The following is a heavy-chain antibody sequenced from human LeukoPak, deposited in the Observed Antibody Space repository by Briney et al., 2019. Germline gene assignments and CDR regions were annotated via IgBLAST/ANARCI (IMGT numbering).Heavy chain of an antibody. CDR3: AKSNGYGLVDI. Sequence: SETLSLTCTVSGGSISSYYWSWIRQPAGQGLEWIGRIYTSGSTYYSPSLKSRVTISLDTSRNQFSLKLNSVTAADTAVYYCAKSNGYGLVDIWGQGTMVTVSS. CDR1: GGSISSYY. J-gene: IGHJ3*02. CDR2: IYTSGST. V-gene: IGHV4-4*07. D-gene: IGHD3-10*01.